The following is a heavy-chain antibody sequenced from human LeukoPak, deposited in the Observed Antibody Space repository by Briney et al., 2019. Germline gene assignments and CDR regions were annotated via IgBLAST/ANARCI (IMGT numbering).Heavy chain of an antibody. V-gene: IGHV3-48*03. Sequence: PGGSLRLSCAASGFTFSSYEMNWVRQAPGKGLEWVSYISSSSKTIYYADSVKGRFTISRDNAKNSLYLQMNSLRAEDTAVYYCARDRHYDYVWGTYRQDTFDFWGQGTLVTVSS. CDR2: ISSSSKTI. CDR1: GFTFSSYE. J-gene: IGHJ4*02. D-gene: IGHD3-16*02. CDR3: ARDRHYDYVWGTYRQDTFDF.